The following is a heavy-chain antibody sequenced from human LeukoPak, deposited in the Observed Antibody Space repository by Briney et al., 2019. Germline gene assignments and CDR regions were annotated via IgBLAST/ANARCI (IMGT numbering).Heavy chain of an antibody. CDR1: GFTFSSYW. J-gene: IGHJ4*02. CDR2: INSDGSSA. Sequence: GGSLSLSCAASGFTFSSYWMHWVRQAPGKGLVWVSRINSDGSSASYADSVKGRFTISRDNAKNTLYLQMNSLRAEDTAVYYCARGLYYYDSSGYYGYWGQGTLVTVSS. V-gene: IGHV3-74*01. D-gene: IGHD3-22*01. CDR3: ARGLYYYDSSGYYGY.